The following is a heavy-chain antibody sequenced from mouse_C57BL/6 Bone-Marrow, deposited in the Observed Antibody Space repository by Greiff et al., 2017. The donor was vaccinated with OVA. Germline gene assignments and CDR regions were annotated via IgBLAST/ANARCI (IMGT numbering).Heavy chain of an antibody. CDR2: IRSKSSNYAT. Sequence: EVKLVESGGGLVQPKGSLKLSCAASGFTFNTYAMHWVRQAPGKGLEWVACIRSKSSNYATYYADSVKDRFTISRDASQSMLYLQMNNLKTEDTAMYYCVREGDSNFAWFAYWGQGTLVTVSA. CDR1: GFTFNTYA. D-gene: IGHD2-5*01. CDR3: VREGDSNFAWFAY. J-gene: IGHJ3*01. V-gene: IGHV10-3*01.